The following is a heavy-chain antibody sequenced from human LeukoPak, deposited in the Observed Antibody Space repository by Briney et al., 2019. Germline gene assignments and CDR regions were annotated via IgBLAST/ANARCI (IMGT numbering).Heavy chain of an antibody. J-gene: IGHJ5*02. D-gene: IGHD1-26*01. Sequence: PSGTLSLTCTVSGGTVVTSAYSWGWIRQPPGKGLEYIGNVYYSGSAYYNPSLRSRVTLSIDTSSNQFSLRLTSVTAADTAVYYCAPLAGESWGQGTLVTVSS. V-gene: IGHV4-39*01. CDR1: GGTVVTSAYS. CDR2: VYYSGSA. CDR3: APLAGES.